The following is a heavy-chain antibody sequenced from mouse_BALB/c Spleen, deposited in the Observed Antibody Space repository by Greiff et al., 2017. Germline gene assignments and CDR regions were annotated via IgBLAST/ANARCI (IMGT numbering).Heavy chain of an antibody. CDR1: GYTFTSYT. CDR2: INPSSGYT. Sequence: VQLQQSAAELARPGASVKMSCKASGYTFTSYTMHWVKQRPGQGLEWIGYINPSSGYTEYNQKFKDKTTLTADKSSSTAYMQLSSLTSEDSAVYYCAREGGYSDGFFFDYWGQGTTLTVSS. V-gene: IGHV1-4*02. D-gene: IGHD2-12*01. J-gene: IGHJ2*01. CDR3: AREGGYSDGFFFDY.